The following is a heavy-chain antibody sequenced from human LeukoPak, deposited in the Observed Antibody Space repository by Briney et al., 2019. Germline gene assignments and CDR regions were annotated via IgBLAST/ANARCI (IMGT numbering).Heavy chain of an antibody. V-gene: IGHV3-11*06. Sequence: GGSLRLSCVASGFTFRDYYMSWIRRAPGKGLEWVSYISSSSSYIDYADSVKGRFTISRDNSKNTLYLQMNSLRAEDTAVYYCAKDLGVRYFDWLIPGSDYWGQGTLVTVSS. CDR2: ISSSSSYI. J-gene: IGHJ4*02. CDR1: GFTFRDYY. D-gene: IGHD3-9*01. CDR3: AKDLGVRYFDWLIPGSDY.